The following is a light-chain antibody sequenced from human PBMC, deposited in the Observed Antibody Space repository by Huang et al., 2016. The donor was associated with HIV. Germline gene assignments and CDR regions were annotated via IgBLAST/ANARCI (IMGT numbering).Light chain of an antibody. CDR3: MQALQTIT. Sequence: DIVMPQSPLSLPVNPGEPASISCRSSQSLRHSNGDNYLDWDLQKPGQSPQLLIYLGSNRAAGVPDRFSGSGSGTDFTLKISRVEAEDVGVYYCMQALQTITFGQGTRLEIE. CDR1: QSLRHSNGDNY. V-gene: IGKV2-28*01. CDR2: LGS. J-gene: IGKJ5*01.